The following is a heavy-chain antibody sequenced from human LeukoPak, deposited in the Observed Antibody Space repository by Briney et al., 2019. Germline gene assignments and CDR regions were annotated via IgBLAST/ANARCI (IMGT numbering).Heavy chain of an antibody. Sequence: PGGSLRLPCAASGYTYDDYGKSWVRQVPGKGLEWVSGVIREGGSTDYADSVKGRFTISRDNAKNSLYLQMNSLRAEDTALYYCVRGFRGGPLEYWGQGTLVTVSS. D-gene: IGHD3-10*01. CDR3: VRGFRGGPLEY. J-gene: IGHJ4*02. CDR2: VIREGGST. CDR1: GYTYDDYG. V-gene: IGHV3-20*04.